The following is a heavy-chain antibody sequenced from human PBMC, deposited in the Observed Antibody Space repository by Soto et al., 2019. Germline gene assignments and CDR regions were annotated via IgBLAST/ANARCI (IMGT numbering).Heavy chain of an antibody. CDR1: GGSISSGDYY. J-gene: IGHJ6*02. V-gene: IGHV4-30-4*01. CDR3: ARVAYYRYAMDV. Sequence: QVQLQESGPGLVKPSQTLSLTCTVSGGSISSGDYYWSWICQPPGKGLEWIGYIYNSGNTYYNPSLKSRVTISAGTSKNQFSLKVSSVTAADTAVYYCARVAYYRYAMDVWGQATTVTVSS. CDR2: IYNSGNT.